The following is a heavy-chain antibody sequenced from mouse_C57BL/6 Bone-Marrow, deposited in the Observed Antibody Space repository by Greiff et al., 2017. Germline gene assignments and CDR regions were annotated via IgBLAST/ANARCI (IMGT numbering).Heavy chain of an antibody. D-gene: IGHD1-1*01. CDR2: INPSSGYT. CDR1: GYTFTSYT. J-gene: IGHJ4*01. V-gene: IGHV1-4*01. Sequence: QVQLKQSGAELARPGASVKMSCKASGYTFTSYTMHWVKQRPGQGLEWIGYINPSSGYTKYNQKFKDKAKLTADKSSSTAYMQLSSLTSEDSAVYYCARGRYSAMDYWGQGTSVTVSS. CDR3: ARGRYSAMDY.